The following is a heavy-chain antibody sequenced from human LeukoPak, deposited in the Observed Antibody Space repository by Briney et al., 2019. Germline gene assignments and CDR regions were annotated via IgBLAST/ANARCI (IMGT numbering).Heavy chain of an antibody. V-gene: IGHV3-23*01. CDR3: ARYYDFWSGYFYYYYYGMDV. J-gene: IGHJ6*02. D-gene: IGHD3-3*01. Sequence: GGSLRLSCGASGFTFSSHAMTWVRQAPGKGLEWVSAISISGDTTYYADAVKGRFTISRDNSKNTVYLQMNSLRAEDTAVYYCARYYDFWSGYFYYYYYGMDVWGQGTTVTVSS. CDR2: ISISGDTT. CDR1: GFTFSSHA.